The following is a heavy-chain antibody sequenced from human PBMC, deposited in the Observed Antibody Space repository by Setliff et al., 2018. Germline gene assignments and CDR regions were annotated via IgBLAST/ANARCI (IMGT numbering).Heavy chain of an antibody. D-gene: IGHD2-21*01. J-gene: IGHJ3*02. CDR2: IYYSGST. Sequence: SETLSLTCTVSGGSISSGGYYWSWIRQHPGKGLEWIGYIYYSGSTYYNPSLKSRVTISVDTSKNQFSLKLSSVTAADTAVYYCARVALAVVIRNAFDIWGQGTMVTVSS. V-gene: IGHV4-31*03. CDR1: GGSISSGGYY. CDR3: ARVALAVVIRNAFDI.